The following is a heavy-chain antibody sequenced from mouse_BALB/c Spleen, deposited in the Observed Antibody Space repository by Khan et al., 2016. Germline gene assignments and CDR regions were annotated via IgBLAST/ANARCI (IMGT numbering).Heavy chain of an antibody. V-gene: IGHV1-54*01. CDR1: EYAFTKYL. CDR2: INPGSGGS. D-gene: IGHD2-10*01. J-gene: IGHJ4*01. CDR3: ARRTYPFLFAMDY. Sequence: VQLQESGAELVRPGTSVKVSCKASEYAFTKYLIEWVKQRPGQGLEWIGVINPGSGGSNYNEKFKGKETLTADKSSSTAYMQLSSLTSDDSAVYFCARRTYPFLFAMDYSGHGTSVTVSS.